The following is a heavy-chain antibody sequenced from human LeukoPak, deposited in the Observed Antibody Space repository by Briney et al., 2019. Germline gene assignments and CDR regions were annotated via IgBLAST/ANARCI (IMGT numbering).Heavy chain of an antibody. J-gene: IGHJ4*02. V-gene: IGHV3-74*01. D-gene: IGHD4-17*01. CDR2: ISTDGAIT. CDR1: GFTFTSVW. Sequence: AGGSLRLSCAASGFTFTSVWMHWVRQAPGRGLVWISRISTDGAITGYADSVKGRFTISRDNAKNTLYLQMNSLRAEDTAVYYCARDRTTVTLFDYWGQGALVTVSS. CDR3: ARDRTTVTLFDY.